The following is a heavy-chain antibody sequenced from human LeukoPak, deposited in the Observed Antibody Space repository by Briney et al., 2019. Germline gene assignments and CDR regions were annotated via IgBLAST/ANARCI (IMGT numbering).Heavy chain of an antibody. CDR2: IDPSDSYT. V-gene: IGHV5-10-1*01. Sequence: GESLKISCKGSGYSFTSYWIGWVRQMPGKGLEWMGRIDPSDSYTYYSPSFQGHVTISADKSISTAYLQWSSLKASDTAMYYCARHGATGTTVDYWGQGTLVTVSS. CDR3: ARHGATGTTVDY. CDR1: GYSFTSYW. J-gene: IGHJ4*02. D-gene: IGHD1-1*01.